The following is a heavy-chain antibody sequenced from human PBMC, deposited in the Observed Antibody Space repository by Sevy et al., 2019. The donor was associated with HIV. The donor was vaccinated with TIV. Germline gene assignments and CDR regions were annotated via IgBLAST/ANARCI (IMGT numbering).Heavy chain of an antibody. CDR3: VRDSSGYDPGDAFDI. J-gene: IGHJ3*02. CDR2: ISATSSYK. D-gene: IGHD3-22*01. CDR1: GFKFNLFS. V-gene: IGHV3-21*01. Sequence: GGSLRLSCVASGFKFNLFSMNWVRQAPGKGLEWGSTISATSSYKKYEDSVKGRFTISRDNAKNSLFLQMNSLRAEDTAVYFCVRDSSGYDPGDAFDIWGQGTMVTVSS.